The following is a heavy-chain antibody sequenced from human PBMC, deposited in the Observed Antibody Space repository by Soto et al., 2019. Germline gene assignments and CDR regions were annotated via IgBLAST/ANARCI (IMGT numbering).Heavy chain of an antibody. CDR1: GGTFSSYA. CDR2: IIPIFGTA. V-gene: IGHV1-69*01. CDR3: AMGLYCSGGSCYGWFDP. D-gene: IGHD2-15*01. Sequence: QVQLVQSGAEVKKPGSSVKVSCKASGGTFSSYAISWVRQAPGQGLEWMGGIIPIFGTANYAQKFQGRVTITADESTSTGYMELSRLRSEDTAVYYCAMGLYCSGGSCYGWFDPWGQGTLVTVSS. J-gene: IGHJ5*02.